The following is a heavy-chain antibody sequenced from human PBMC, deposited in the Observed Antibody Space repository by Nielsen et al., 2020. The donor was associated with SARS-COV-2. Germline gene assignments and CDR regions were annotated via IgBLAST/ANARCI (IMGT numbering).Heavy chain of an antibody. D-gene: IGHD2-15*01. CDR2: TSYDGNT. J-gene: IGHJ5*02. CDR1: GGSISSGGYH. CDR3: ARGAAWFDP. V-gene: IGHV4-31*03. Sequence: SETLSLTCTVSGGSISSGGYHWSWIRHHPSRGLEWLGFTSYDGNTYSNPSLESRLIISVDTSENQFSLRLNSVTAADTAIYFCARGAAWFDPWGQGTRVTVSS.